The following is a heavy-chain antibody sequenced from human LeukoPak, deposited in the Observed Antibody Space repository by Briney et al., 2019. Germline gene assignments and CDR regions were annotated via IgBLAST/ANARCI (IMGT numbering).Heavy chain of an antibody. D-gene: IGHD4-17*01. CDR2: ISGSGGST. CDR1: GFTFSSYA. V-gene: IGHV3-23*01. J-gene: IGHJ4*02. CDR3: AKGGDYGDYGVFYYFDY. Sequence: GGSLRLSCAASGFTFSSYAMSWVRQAPGKGLEWVSAISGSGGSTYYADSVKGRFTISRDNSKNTLYLQMNSLRAEDTAVYYCAKGGDYGDYGVFYYFDYWGQGTLVTVSS.